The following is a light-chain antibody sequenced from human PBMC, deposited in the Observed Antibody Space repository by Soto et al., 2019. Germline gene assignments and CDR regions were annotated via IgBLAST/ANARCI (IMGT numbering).Light chain of an antibody. CDR2: GAS. Sequence: EIVMTQSPATLSVSPGERATLSCRASQSVSSNLAWYQQKPGQAPRLLLYGASTRATGIPGRFSGSGSGTEFTLTIRSLQSEDFAVYYCQQHNYWPSFGQGTKLEIK. J-gene: IGKJ2*01. CDR1: QSVSSN. V-gene: IGKV3-15*01. CDR3: QQHNYWPS.